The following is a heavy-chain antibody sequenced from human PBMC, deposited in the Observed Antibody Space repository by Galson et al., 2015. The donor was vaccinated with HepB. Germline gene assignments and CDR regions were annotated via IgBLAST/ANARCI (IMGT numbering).Heavy chain of an antibody. CDR1: GFTFSRYA. V-gene: IGHV3-23*01. CDR2: ISASGRVT. Sequence: SLRLSCAASGFTFSRYAMTWVRQAPGKGLEWVSGISASGRVTYYAESLKGRVTISRNKYRNTLYLQMNSLTVEDTAVYYCAKASGPAAGYLDDWGQGTLVTVSS. D-gene: IGHD6-13*01. J-gene: IGHJ4*02. CDR3: AKASGPAAGYLDD.